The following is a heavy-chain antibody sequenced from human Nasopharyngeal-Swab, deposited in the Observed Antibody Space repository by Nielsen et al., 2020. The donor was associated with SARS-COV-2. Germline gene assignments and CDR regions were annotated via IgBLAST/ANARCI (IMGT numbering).Heavy chain of an antibody. V-gene: IGHV4-4*02. Sequence: WIRQPPGKGLEWIGEIYHSGSTNYNPSLKSRVTISVDKSKNQFSLKLSSVTAADTAVYYCASLYSSGWPRPGYWGQGTLVTASS. CDR3: ASLYSSGWPRPGY. CDR2: IYHSGST. D-gene: IGHD6-19*01. J-gene: IGHJ4*02.